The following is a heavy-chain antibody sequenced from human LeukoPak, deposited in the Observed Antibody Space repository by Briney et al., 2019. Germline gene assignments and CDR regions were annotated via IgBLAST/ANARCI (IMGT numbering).Heavy chain of an antibody. V-gene: IGHV3-23*01. D-gene: IGHD3-10*01. Sequence: QTGGSLRLSCAASGFTFSSSAMCWVRQAPRKGLEWVSTISGGGVSTYYADSVKGQFTISRDTSKNTLYLHMNSLRAEDTAVYYCAKRSPYYFNYWGQGTLVTVSS. J-gene: IGHJ4*02. CDR1: GFTFSSSA. CDR2: ISGGGVST. CDR3: AKRSPYYFNY.